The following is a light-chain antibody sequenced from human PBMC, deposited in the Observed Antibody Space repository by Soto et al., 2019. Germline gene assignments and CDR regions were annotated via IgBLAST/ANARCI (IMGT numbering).Light chain of an antibody. CDR2: GAS. CDR3: QQYSTYPLT. Sequence: DIQMTQSPSSVSASVGDRVTITCRASQDISSYLAWFQQKPGKAPKSLIYGASSLQSGVPSRFSGSGSGTDFSLTISSLQPEDSATYYCQQYSTYPLTFGPGTKVEIK. V-gene: IGKV1-16*01. CDR1: QDISSY. J-gene: IGKJ3*01.